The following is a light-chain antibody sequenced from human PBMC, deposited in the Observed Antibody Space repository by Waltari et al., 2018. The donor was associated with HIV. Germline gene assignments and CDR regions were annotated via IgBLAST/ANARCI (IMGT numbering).Light chain of an antibody. J-gene: IGKJ5*01. CDR2: AVS. CDR3: QQYYSYPLT. V-gene: IGKV1-NL1*01. Sequence: DIQMTQSPSSLSASVGERVTITCRASEGISNSLAWYQQQPGKAPKLLLYAVSTLESGVPSRFSGSGSGTDYTLTINCLQSDDFSTYYCQQYYSYPLTFGQGTRLDIK. CDR1: EGISNS.